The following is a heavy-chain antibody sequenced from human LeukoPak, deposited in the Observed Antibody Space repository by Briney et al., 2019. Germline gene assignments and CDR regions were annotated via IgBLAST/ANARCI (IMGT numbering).Heavy chain of an antibody. CDR1: GFTFSDYY. D-gene: IGHD4-17*01. CDR2: ISSSGSTI. V-gene: IGHV3-11*01. J-gene: IGHJ4*02. CDR3: AKSRESAGDFQQNYYFDY. Sequence: GGSPRLSCAASGFTFSDYYMSWIRQAPGKGLEWVSYISSSGSTIYYADSVKGRFTISRDNSKNTLYLQMNSLRAEDTAVYYCAKSRESAGDFQQNYYFDYWGQGTLVTVSS.